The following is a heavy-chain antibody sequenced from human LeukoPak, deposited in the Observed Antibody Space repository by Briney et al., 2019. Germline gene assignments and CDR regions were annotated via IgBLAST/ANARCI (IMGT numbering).Heavy chain of an antibody. D-gene: IGHD2-21*02. CDR2: IKGGGGDP. Sequence: GGSLSLSCAASGFTFSTFAWGGFRQAPGRGWGEFSSIKGGGGDPFYADSVNGRFTISRDNSKNTLFLQLDSLRAEDTAVYYCAKGGHDFNPFYWWGQGTLVTVSS. CDR1: GFTFSTFA. CDR3: AKGGHDFNPFYW. V-gene: IGHV3-23*01. J-gene: IGHJ4*02.